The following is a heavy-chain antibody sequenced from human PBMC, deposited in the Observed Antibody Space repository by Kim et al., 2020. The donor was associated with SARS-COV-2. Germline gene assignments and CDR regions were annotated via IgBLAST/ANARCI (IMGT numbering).Heavy chain of an antibody. V-gene: IGHV3-30*07. CDR3: ARDGTVMTYYYYYMDV. D-gene: IGHD4-4*01. J-gene: IGHJ6*03. Sequence: SVKGRFTISRDNSKNTLYLQMNSLRAEDTAVYYCARDGTVMTYYYYYMDVWGKGTTVTVSS.